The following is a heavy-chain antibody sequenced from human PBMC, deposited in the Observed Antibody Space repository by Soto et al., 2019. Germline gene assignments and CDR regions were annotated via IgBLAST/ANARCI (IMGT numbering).Heavy chain of an antibody. CDR1: GYTFTSYA. V-gene: IGHV1-3*01. J-gene: IGHJ3*02. CDR3: ARPNVLLWFGEPHAFDI. CDR2: INAGNGNT. D-gene: IGHD3-10*01. Sequence: GASVKVSCKASGYTFTSYAMHWVRQAPGRRLEWMGWINAGNGNTKYSQKFQGRVTITRDTSASTAYMELSSLRSEDTAVYYRARPNVLLWFGEPHAFDIWGQGTMVTVSS.